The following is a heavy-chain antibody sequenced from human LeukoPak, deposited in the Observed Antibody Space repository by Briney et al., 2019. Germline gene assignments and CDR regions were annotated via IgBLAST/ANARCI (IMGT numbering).Heavy chain of an antibody. J-gene: IGHJ4*02. D-gene: IGHD3-22*01. CDR1: GGSISSGSYY. Sequence: TSETLSLTCTVSGGSISSGSYYWSWIRQPAGKGLEWIGRIYTSGSTNYNPSLKSRVTISVDTSKNQFSLKLSSVTAADTAVYYCASVYDSSGYSAVGWGQGTLVTVSS. CDR3: ASVYDSSGYSAVG. V-gene: IGHV4-61*02. CDR2: IYTSGST.